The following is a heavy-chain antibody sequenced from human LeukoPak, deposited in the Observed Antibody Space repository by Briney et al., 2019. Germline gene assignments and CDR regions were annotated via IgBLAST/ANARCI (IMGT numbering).Heavy chain of an antibody. V-gene: IGHV3-23*01. Sequence: GGSLRLSCAASGFTFSSYAMSWVRQAPGKGLEWVSAISGSGGSTYYADSVKGRFTISRDNSKNTLYLQMNSLRAEDTAVYYCASSEELLPVVPIPDWGQGTLVTVSS. D-gene: IGHD1-26*01. J-gene: IGHJ4*02. CDR3: ASSEELLPVVPIPD. CDR2: ISGSGGST. CDR1: GFTFSSYA.